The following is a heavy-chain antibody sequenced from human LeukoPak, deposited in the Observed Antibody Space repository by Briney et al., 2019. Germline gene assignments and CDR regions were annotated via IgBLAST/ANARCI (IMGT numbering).Heavy chain of an antibody. V-gene: IGHV4-34*01. CDR1: GGSFSGYC. CDR2: INHSGST. Sequence: SETLSLTCAVYGGSFSGYCWSWIRQPPGKGLEWIGEINHSGSTNYNPSLKSRVTISVDTSKNQFSLKLSSVTAADTAVYYCARAYYYDSSGYQGWGQGTLVTVSS. D-gene: IGHD3-22*01. J-gene: IGHJ4*02. CDR3: ARAYYYDSSGYQG.